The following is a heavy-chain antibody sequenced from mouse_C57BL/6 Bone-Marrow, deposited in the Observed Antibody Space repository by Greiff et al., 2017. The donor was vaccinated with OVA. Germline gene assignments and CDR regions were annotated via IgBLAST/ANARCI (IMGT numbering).Heavy chain of an antibody. V-gene: IGHV1-69*01. CDR2: IDPSDSYT. CDR3: TRVLVGYIDY. Sequence: LQQPGAELVMPGASVKLSCKASGYTFTSYWMHWVKQRPGQGLEWIGEIDPSDSYTNYNQKFKGQSTLTVDKSSSTAYMQLSSLTSEDSAVYCCTRVLVGYIDYWGQGTTLTVSS. CDR1: GYTFTSYW. D-gene: IGHD2-12*01. J-gene: IGHJ2*01.